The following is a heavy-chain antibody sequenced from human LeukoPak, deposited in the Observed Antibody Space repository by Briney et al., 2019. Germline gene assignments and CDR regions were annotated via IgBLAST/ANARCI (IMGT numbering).Heavy chain of an antibody. V-gene: IGHV1-46*01. J-gene: IGHJ4*02. CDR2: INPSGGST. Sequence: EASVKVSCKASGYTFTSYYMHWVRQAPGQGLEWMGLINPSGGSTTYAQKFQGRVTMSKDTSTSTVYMELSSLRSEDTAVYYCAREGGGIVGATTIDYWGQGTLVTVSS. CDR1: GYTFTSYY. D-gene: IGHD1-26*01. CDR3: AREGGGIVGATTIDY.